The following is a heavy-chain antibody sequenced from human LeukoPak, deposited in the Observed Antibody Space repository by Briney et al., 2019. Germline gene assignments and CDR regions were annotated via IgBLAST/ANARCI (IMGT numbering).Heavy chain of an antibody. V-gene: IGHV1-18*04. D-gene: IGHD1-26*01. J-gene: IGHJ5*02. CDR1: GYTFTGYY. CDR3: ARDQRSIVGATDWFDP. CDR2: ISAYNGNT. Sequence: ASVKVSCKASGYTFTGYYIHWVRQAPGQGLEWMGWISAYNGNTNYAQKLQGRVTMTTDTSTSTAYMELRSLRSDDTAVYYCARDQRSIVGATDWFDPWGQGTLVTVSS.